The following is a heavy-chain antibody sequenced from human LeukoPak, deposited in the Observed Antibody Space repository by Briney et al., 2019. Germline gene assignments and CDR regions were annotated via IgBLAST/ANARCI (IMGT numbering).Heavy chain of an antibody. CDR3: ARGYSSGWYQNWFDP. CDR2: IYYNGST. V-gene: IGHV4-31*03. Sequence: SQTLSLTCTVSGGSISSGGYYWSWIRQHPGKGLEWIGYIYYNGSTYYNPSLKSRVTISVDTSKNQFSLKLSSVTAADTAVYYCARGYSSGWYQNWFDPWGQGTLVTVSS. D-gene: IGHD6-19*01. CDR1: GGSISSGGYY. J-gene: IGHJ5*02.